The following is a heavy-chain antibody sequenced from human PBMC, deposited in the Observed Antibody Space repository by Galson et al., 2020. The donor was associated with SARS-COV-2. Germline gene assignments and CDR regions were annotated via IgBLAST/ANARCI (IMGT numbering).Heavy chain of an antibody. Sequence: GESLKISCKASGYNFITYWIAWVRQMPGKGLELMGIIYPGDSDTRYSPSLQGQVTISVDKSISTAYLQWSSLKASDTAMYYCARRGHGTTYYGMDVWGKGTTVTVPS. CDR2: IYPGDSDT. CDR1: GYNFITYW. CDR3: ARRGHGTTYYGMDV. V-gene: IGHV5-51*01. J-gene: IGHJ6*04. D-gene: IGHD1-7*01.